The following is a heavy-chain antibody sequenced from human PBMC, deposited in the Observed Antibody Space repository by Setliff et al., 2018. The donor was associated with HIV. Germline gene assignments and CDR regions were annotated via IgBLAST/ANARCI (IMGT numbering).Heavy chain of an antibody. Sequence: GGSLRLSCAASGFTFSNSWMTWVRQAPGKGLEWVSYISSDSSTIYYADSVKGRFTISRDNAENSLYLQMNSLRPEDTALYYCAKDPGRFGVVTPFDNWGQGALVTVSS. CDR3: AKDPGRFGVVTPFDN. CDR2: ISSDSSTI. J-gene: IGHJ4*02. V-gene: IGHV3-48*01. D-gene: IGHD3-3*01. CDR1: GFTFSNSW.